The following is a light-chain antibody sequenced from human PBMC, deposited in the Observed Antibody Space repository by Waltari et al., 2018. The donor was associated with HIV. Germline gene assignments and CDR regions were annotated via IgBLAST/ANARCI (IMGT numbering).Light chain of an antibody. V-gene: IGLV6-57*04. Sequence: NFMLTQPHSVSESPGKTVTISCTRSSCSIASNYVQWYQQRPGSAPTTVIYEDNQRPPGVPDRFSGSIDSSSNSASLTISGLKTEDEADYYCQSYDSSRPWVFGGGTKLTVL. CDR3: QSYDSSRPWV. CDR1: SCSIASNY. CDR2: EDN. J-gene: IGLJ3*02.